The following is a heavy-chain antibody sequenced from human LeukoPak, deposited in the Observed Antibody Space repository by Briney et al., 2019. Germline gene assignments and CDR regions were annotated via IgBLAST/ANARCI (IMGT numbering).Heavy chain of an antibody. CDR3: ARRSAARDAFDI. CDR2: IKSDGSST. V-gene: IGHV3-74*01. D-gene: IGHD6-6*01. CDR1: GFTFSSYW. Sequence: GGSLRLSCAASGFTFSSYWMHWVRQAPGKGLVWVSRIKSDGSSTIYSEFVKGRFTISRDNAKNTLYLQMNSLRAEDTAVYYCARRSAARDAFDIWGQGTMVTVSS. J-gene: IGHJ3*02.